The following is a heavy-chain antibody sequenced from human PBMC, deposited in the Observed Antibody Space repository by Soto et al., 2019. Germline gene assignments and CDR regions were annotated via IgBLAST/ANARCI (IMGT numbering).Heavy chain of an antibody. CDR3: VKDRDRGVRWPTIDF. CDR2: ILHDGSLT. J-gene: IGHJ4*02. CDR1: GFTFSSHG. Sequence: GGSLSLSCAASGFTFSSHGMHWVRQAPGKGLEWLALILHDGSLTFYGASVKGRFTISSDNSKNTLNMQMSSLGVDDTALYYCVKDRDRGVRWPTIDFWGQGALVTVSS. D-gene: IGHD1-1*01. V-gene: IGHV3-30*18.